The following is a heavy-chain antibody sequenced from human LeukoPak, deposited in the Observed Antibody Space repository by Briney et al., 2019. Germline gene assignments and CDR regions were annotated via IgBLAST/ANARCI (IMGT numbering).Heavy chain of an antibody. CDR3: ARVMDHYYYYYGMDV. CDR2: ISSSSSYI. D-gene: IGHD1-14*01. V-gene: IGHV3-21*01. J-gene: IGHJ6*02. Sequence: GGSLRLSCAASGFTFSSYSMNWVRQAPGKGLEWVSSISSSSSYIYYADSVKGRFTISRDNAKNSLYLQMNSLRAEDTAVYYCARVMDHYYYYYGMDVWGQGTTVTVSS. CDR1: GFTFSSYS.